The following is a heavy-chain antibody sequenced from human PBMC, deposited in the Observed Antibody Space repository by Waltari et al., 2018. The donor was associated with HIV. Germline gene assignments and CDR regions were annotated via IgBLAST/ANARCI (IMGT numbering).Heavy chain of an antibody. CDR2: IYYSGST. Sequence: QVQLQESGPGLVKPSETLSLTCTVSGGSISSYYWSWIRQPPGKGLEWIGYIYYSGSTNYNPSLKSRVTISVDTSKNQFSLKLSSVTAADTAVYYCAGNNDYGDRNLIDYWGQGTLVTVSS. J-gene: IGHJ4*02. CDR1: GGSISSYY. CDR3: AGNNDYGDRNLIDY. D-gene: IGHD4-17*01. V-gene: IGHV4-59*08.